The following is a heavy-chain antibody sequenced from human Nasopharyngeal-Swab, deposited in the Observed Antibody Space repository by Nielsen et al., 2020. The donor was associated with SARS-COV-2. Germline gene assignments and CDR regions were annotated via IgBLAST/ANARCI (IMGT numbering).Heavy chain of an antibody. V-gene: IGHV7-4-1*02. CDR1: RCTFPSYA. CDR3: AREERGVTLEGGYYYYGMDV. J-gene: IGHJ6*02. CDR2: INTNTGNP. D-gene: IGHD3-10*01. Sequence: SVKVSCKASRCTFPSYAMNWVRQAPGQGLEWMGWINTNTGNPTYAQGFTGRFVFSLDTSVSTAYLQISSLKAEDTAVYYCAREERGVTLEGGYYYYGMDVWGQGTTVTVSS.